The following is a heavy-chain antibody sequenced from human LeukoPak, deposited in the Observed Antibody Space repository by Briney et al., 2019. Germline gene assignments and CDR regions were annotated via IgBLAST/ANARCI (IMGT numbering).Heavy chain of an antibody. Sequence: SETLSLTCIVSGDSVSSGSYYWNWIRQPPGKGLEWIGYIYDTENTNYNPSLKSRVAISVDTSRNQLSPKLSSVTAADTAVYYCARSGSTWYNWFDPWGQGTLVTVSS. CDR2: IYDTENT. D-gene: IGHD6-13*01. V-gene: IGHV4-61*01. CDR3: ARSGSTWYNWFDP. CDR1: GDSVSSGSYY. J-gene: IGHJ5*02.